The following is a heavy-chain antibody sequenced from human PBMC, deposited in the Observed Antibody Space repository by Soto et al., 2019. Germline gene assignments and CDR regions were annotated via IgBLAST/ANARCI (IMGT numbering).Heavy chain of an antibody. CDR1: GGSISSGGYS. V-gene: IGHV4-30-2*01. J-gene: IGHJ4*02. Sequence: QLQLQESGSGLVKPSQTLSLTCAVSGGSISSGGYSWSWIRQPPGKGLEWIGYIYHSGSTYYNPSTKSRVTISVDRSKIKFSLKLSYVTAADTAGYYCARGPRYYDILTGYYNPYPFDYWGQGTLVTVSS. D-gene: IGHD3-9*01. CDR2: IYHSGST. CDR3: ARGPRYYDILTGYYNPYPFDY.